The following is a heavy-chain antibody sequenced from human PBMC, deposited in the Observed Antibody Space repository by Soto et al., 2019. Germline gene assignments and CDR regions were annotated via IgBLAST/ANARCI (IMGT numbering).Heavy chain of an antibody. V-gene: IGHV3-11*05. Sequence: QGQLVESGGGLVQPGGSLRLSCAASGSSFRDYYMSWIRQSPGKGLEWLSYITSSSSYTHYADSVKGRFTISRDNAKNSLYLQMNSLRAEDTAVYYCTGGQDNLAVNFDYWGQGTPVTVSA. CDR1: GSSFRDYY. CDR2: ITSSSSYT. CDR3: TGGQDNLAVNFDY. J-gene: IGHJ4*02. D-gene: IGHD1-1*01.